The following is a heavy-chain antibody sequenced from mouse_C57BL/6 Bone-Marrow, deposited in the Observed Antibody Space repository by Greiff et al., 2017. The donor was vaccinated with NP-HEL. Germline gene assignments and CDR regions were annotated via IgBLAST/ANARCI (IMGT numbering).Heavy chain of an antibody. V-gene: IGHV1-76*01. CDR1: GYTFTDYY. D-gene: IGHD1-1*01. Sequence: QVQLKESGAELVRPGALVKLSCKASGYTFTDYYINWVKQRPGQGLEWIARIYPGSGNTYYNEKFKGKATLTAEKSSSTAYMQLSSLTSEDSAVYFCARRIATAMDYWGQGTSVTVSS. CDR2: IYPGSGNT. J-gene: IGHJ4*01. CDR3: ARRIATAMDY.